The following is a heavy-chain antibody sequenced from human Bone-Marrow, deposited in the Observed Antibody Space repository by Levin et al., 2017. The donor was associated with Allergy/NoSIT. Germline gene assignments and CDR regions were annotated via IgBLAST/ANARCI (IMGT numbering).Heavy chain of an antibody. CDR3: AKVLFYYDGSDYSDVFDI. CDR2: ISHDGSNK. V-gene: IGHV3-30*18. J-gene: IGHJ3*02. D-gene: IGHD3-16*01. Sequence: QAGGSLRLSCAASGFTFDIYAMHWVRQAPGKGLEWVAVISHDGSNKDYGDSVRGRSTISRDNSKNTLYLQMNSLRAEDTAVYYCAKVLFYYDGSDYSDVFDIWGQGTMVTVSS. CDR1: GFTFDIYA.